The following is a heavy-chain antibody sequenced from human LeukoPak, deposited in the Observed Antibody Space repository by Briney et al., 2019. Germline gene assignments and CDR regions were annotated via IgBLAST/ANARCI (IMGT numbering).Heavy chain of an antibody. CDR1: EYTFTSDV. D-gene: IGHD4-17*01. J-gene: IGHJ4*02. Sequence: GATVKVSSKTSEYTFTSDVINLMRQATRPGLEGMGWMIPNSGNTGYAQKFQGRVTMTRNTSISTAYMELSSLRSEDTAVYYCARGRYGDSRDYWGQGTLVTISS. CDR2: MIPNSGNT. V-gene: IGHV1-8*01. CDR3: ARGRYGDSRDY.